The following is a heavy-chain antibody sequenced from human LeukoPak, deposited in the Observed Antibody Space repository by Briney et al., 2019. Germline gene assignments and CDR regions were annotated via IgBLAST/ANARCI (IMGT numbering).Heavy chain of an antibody. J-gene: IGHJ4*02. CDR1: GFTFSRYN. D-gene: IGHD4-17*01. CDR3: AKDSSTTASTWNDY. CDR2: ISRTSSYI. Sequence: GGSLRLSCAASGFTFSRYNMKWVRQAPGKGLEWVSSISRTSSYIYYADSVKGRFTISRDDSENTLFLEMNSLRAEDTAVYYCAKDSSTTASTWNDYWGQGTLVTVSS. V-gene: IGHV3-21*04.